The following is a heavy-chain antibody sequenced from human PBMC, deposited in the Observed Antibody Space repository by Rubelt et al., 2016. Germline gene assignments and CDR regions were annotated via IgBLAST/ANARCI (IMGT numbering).Heavy chain of an antibody. V-gene: IGHV3-23*01. Sequence: EVQLLESGGGLVQPGGSLRLSCAASGFTFSSYAMSWVRQAPGKGLEWVSAISGSGGSTYYADSVKGRCTSSRDNSKNTLYLQMNSLRAEDTAVYYCAKVPIRTVTSTFDYWGQGTLVTVSS. J-gene: IGHJ4*02. D-gene: IGHD4-17*01. CDR3: AKVPIRTVTSTFDY. CDR1: GFTFSSYA. CDR2: ISGSGGST.